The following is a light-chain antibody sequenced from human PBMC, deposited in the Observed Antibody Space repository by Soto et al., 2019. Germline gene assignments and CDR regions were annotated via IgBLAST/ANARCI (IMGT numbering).Light chain of an antibody. V-gene: IGKV3-11*01. J-gene: IGKJ1*01. Sequence: IVLTQSPATLSFSPGERATLSCRASQSVSSYLAWYQQKPGQAPRLLIYDASNRATGIPARFSGSGSGTDFTLTISSLEPEDFAVYYCQQRSNWPPTFGQGTKVDI. CDR2: DAS. CDR3: QQRSNWPPT. CDR1: QSVSSY.